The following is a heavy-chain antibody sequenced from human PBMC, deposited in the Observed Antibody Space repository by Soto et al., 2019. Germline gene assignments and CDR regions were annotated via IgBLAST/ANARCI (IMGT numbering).Heavy chain of an antibody. V-gene: IGHV4-34*01. CDR2: VDHSGST. Sequence: SETLSLTCAVYGGSFSGYCWSWIRQPPGKGLEWIGEVDHSGSTNYNPSLKSRVTISVDTSKNQFSLKLSSVTAADTAVYYCARESDFWDDAYMRTFDIWGQGTKVTVSS. J-gene: IGHJ3*02. CDR3: ARESDFWDDAYMRTFDI. CDR1: GGSFSGYC. D-gene: IGHD3-3*01.